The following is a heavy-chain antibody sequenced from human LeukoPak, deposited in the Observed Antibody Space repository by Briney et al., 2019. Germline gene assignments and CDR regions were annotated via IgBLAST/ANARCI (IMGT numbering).Heavy chain of an antibody. CDR1: GFIFSDYW. CDR3: ARLRWLDY. J-gene: IGHJ4*02. D-gene: IGHD4-23*01. Sequence: AGGSLRLSCAASGFIFSDYWMSWVRQAPGKGLEWVANIRQDGSEKYYVDSVKGRSAISRDNARKSLYLQMNSLRAEDTAVYYCARLRWLDYWGQGTLVTVSS. V-gene: IGHV3-7*01. CDR2: IRQDGSEK.